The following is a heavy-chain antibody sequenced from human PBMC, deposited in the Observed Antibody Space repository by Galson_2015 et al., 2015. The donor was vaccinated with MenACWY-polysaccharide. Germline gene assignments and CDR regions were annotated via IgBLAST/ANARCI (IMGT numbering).Heavy chain of an antibody. J-gene: IGHJ3*02. CDR1: SGSISSRGHH. V-gene: IGHV4-39*01. CDR2: VYYSGNT. D-gene: IGHD2-2*01. CDR3: ARAPTPYCSSTSCFNKYAFDI. Sequence: SETLSLTCTVSSGSISSRGHHWGWIRQPPGKGLEWIGIVYYSGNTYYNPSLENRVTISVDTSKNQFSLKLNSVSAADTALYYCARAPTPYCSSTSCFNKYAFDIWGQGTMVTVSS.